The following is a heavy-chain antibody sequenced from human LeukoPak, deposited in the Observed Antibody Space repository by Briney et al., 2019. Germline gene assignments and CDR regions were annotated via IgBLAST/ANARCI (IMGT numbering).Heavy chain of an antibody. J-gene: IGHJ4*02. CDR3: ARVAGRWPYYFDY. V-gene: IGHV3-23*01. CDR2: ISGSGTTT. CDR1: GFTFRSYA. D-gene: IGHD5-24*01. Sequence: GGSLRLSCAVSGFTFRSYAMSWVRQAPGKGLEWVSAISGSGTTTDYADSVKGRFTISRDNSKNTLHLQMNSLRAEDTAVYYCARVAGRWPYYFDYWGQGTLVTVSS.